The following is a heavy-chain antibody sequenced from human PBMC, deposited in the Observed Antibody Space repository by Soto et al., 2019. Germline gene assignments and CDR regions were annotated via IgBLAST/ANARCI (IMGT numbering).Heavy chain of an antibody. V-gene: IGHV1-8*01. D-gene: IGHD3-10*01. CDR1: GYTFTSYD. Sequence: QVQLVQSGAEVKKPGASVKVSCKASGYTFTSYDINWVRQATGQGLEWMGWMNPNSGNTGYAQKCKGTVTMTRKTPISKDYRGLSRLGSEDTAVYYWGGGGRGSGSFMAYYYYYMDVWGKGTTVTVSS. CDR2: MNPNSGNT. J-gene: IGHJ6*03. CDR3: GGGGRGSGSFMAYYYYYMDV.